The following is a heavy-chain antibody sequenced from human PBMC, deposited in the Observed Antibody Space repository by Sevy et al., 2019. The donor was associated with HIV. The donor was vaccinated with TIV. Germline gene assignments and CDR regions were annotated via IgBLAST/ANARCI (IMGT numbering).Heavy chain of an antibody. CDR2: ISGLSNYI. D-gene: IGHD6-6*01. CDR1: GFTFSNYN. CDR3: ARGVQTYDAFDI. V-gene: IGHV3-21*01. J-gene: IGHJ3*02. Sequence: GGSLRLSCAVSGFTFSNYNMNWVRQAPGKGLEGVSYISGLSNYIYYADSGKGRFSISRDNAKNSLYLQMNSLRAEDTAVYYCARGVQTYDAFDIWGQGTMVTVSS.